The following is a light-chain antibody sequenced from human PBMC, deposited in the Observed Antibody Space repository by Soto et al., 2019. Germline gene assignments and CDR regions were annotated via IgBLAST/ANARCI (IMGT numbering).Light chain of an antibody. CDR1: QSVRSNY. V-gene: IGKV3-20*01. Sequence: EIVLTQSPGTLSLSPGETATLSCRASQSVRSNYLAWYQQKPGQAPRFLIYDASSRATGIPDRFSGSGSGTDFTLSISRLEPEDFAVYYCQQYGSSSLTFGGGTKVEIK. CDR3: QQYGSSSLT. CDR2: DAS. J-gene: IGKJ4*01.